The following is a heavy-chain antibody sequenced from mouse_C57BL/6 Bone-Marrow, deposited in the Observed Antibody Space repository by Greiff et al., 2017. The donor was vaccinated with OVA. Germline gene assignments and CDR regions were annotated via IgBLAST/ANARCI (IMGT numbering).Heavy chain of an antibody. CDR3: TRDRDYGTLYYFDY. J-gene: IGHJ2*01. D-gene: IGHD1-1*01. CDR2: ISSGGDYI. Sequence: EVKLVESGEGLVKPGGSLKLSCAASGFTFSSYAMSWVRQTPEKRLEWVAYISSGGDYIYYADTVKGRFTISRDNARNTLYLQMSSLKSEDTAMYYCTRDRDYGTLYYFDYWGQGTTLTVSS. CDR1: GFTFSSYA. V-gene: IGHV5-9-1*02.